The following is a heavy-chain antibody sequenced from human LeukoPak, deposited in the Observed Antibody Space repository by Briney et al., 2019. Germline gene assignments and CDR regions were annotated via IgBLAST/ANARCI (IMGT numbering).Heavy chain of an antibody. CDR3: ARGRGIIVPAAIKY. J-gene: IGHJ4*02. CDR2: MNPNSGNT. Sequence: GASVKVSCKASGYTFTSYDINWVRQATGQGLEWMGWMNPNSGNTGYAQKFQGRVTMTRNTSISTAYMELSSLRSEDTAVYYCARGRGIIVPAAIKYWGQGTLVTVSS. D-gene: IGHD2-2*01. V-gene: IGHV1-8*01. CDR1: GYTFTSYD.